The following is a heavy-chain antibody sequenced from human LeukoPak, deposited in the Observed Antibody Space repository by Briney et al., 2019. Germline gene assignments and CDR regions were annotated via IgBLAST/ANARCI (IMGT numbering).Heavy chain of an antibody. J-gene: IGHJ4*02. Sequence: ASVKVSCKASGYTFTSYGISWVRQAPGQGLEWMGWISAYNGNTNYAQKLQGRVTMTTDTSTSTAYMELRSLRSDDTAVYYCARRFDCSGGSCYGFDYWGQGTLVTVSS. CDR1: GYTFTSYG. V-gene: IGHV1-18*01. D-gene: IGHD2-15*01. CDR2: ISAYNGNT. CDR3: ARRFDCSGGSCYGFDY.